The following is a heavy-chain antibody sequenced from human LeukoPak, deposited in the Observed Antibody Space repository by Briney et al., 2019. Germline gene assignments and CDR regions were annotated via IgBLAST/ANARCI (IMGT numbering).Heavy chain of an antibody. D-gene: IGHD6-19*01. CDR1: GFTFSSYW. V-gene: IGHV3-74*01. CDR2: INSDGSST. CDR3: ARGERQWLAKGAFDI. J-gene: IGHJ3*02. Sequence: GGSLRLSCAASGFTFSSYWMHWVRQAPGKGLVWVSRINSDGSSTSYADSVKGRFTISRDNAKNTLYLQMNSLRAEDTAVYYCARGERQWLAKGAFDIWGQGTMVTVSS.